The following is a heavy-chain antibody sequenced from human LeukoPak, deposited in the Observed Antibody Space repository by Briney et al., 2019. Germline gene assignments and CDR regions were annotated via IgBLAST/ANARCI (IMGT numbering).Heavy chain of an antibody. CDR2: ICGRGGCT. CDR1: GFTFNTYA. V-gene: IGHV3-23*01. Sequence: GGSLRLSCEASGFTFNTYAIYWVRQAPGKGLEWVSGICGRGGCTYYADSVKGRFTISRDNSKNTVYLQMNSLTADDTAVYYCAKTTVGYSSGRYPGWPADCWGQGTLVTVSS. CDR3: AKTTVGYSSGRYPGWPADC. D-gene: IGHD6-19*01. J-gene: IGHJ4*02.